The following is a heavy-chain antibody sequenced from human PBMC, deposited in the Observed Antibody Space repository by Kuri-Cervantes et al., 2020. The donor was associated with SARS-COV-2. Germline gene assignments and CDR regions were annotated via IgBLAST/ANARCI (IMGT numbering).Heavy chain of an antibody. V-gene: IGHV1-8*03. CDR2: MNPNSGNT. D-gene: IGHD3-10*01. J-gene: IGHJ3*02. CDR1: GYTFTSYD. Sequence: ASVKVSCKASGYTFTSYDINWVRQATGQGLEWMGWMNPNSGNTGYAQKFQGRVTITRNTSISTAYMELSSLRSEDTAVYYCVRSGAHDAFDIWGQGTMVTVSS. CDR3: VRSGAHDAFDI.